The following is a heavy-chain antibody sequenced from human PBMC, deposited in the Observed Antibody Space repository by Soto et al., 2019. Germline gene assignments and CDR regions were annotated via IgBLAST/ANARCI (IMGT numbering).Heavy chain of an antibody. V-gene: IGHV5-51*01. CDR2: IYPGDSDT. J-gene: IGHJ4*02. Sequence: PGESLKISCTASGYRFSTYCIGWVRQRPGKGPEWMAIIYPGDSDTRENPSFQGQVTISADKSSNTVHLQWRSLKASDTAIYYCARLGGIVDTGTWIQWGQGTPVTVSS. CDR3: ARLGGIVDTGTWIQ. CDR1: GYRFSTYC. D-gene: IGHD1-26*01.